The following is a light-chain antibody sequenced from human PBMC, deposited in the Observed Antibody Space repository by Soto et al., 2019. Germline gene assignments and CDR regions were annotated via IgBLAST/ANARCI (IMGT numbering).Light chain of an antibody. J-gene: IGKJ4*01. CDR2: NAS. CDR3: HQRSNWPRT. V-gene: IGKV3-11*01. CDR1: QRVRTY. Sequence: EIVLTQSPATLSLFPGERATLSCRASQRVRTYLAWYQQKPGQAPRLLISNASNRATGIPARFSGSGSGTDFTLTISSLEAEDFAVYYCHQRSNWPRTFGGGTKVDIK.